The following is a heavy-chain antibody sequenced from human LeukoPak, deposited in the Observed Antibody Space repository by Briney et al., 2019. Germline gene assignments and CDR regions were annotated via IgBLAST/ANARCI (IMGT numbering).Heavy chain of an antibody. J-gene: IGHJ4*02. CDR3: ARGGVGQPFDY. D-gene: IGHD2-8*01. CDR1: GFTFSSYA. Sequence: GGSLRLSCAASGFTFSSYAMHWVCQAPGKGLEWVAVISYDGSNKYYADSVKGRFTISRDNSKNTLYLQMNSLRAEDTAVYYCARGGVGQPFDYWGQGTLVTVSS. V-gene: IGHV3-30-3*01. CDR2: ISYDGSNK.